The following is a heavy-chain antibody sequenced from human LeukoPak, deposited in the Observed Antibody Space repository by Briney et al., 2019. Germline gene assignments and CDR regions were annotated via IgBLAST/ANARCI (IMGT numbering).Heavy chain of an antibody. J-gene: IGHJ4*02. D-gene: IGHD5-12*01. Sequence: GGSLRLSCAASGFSFSSYAMSWVRQAPGKGLEWVSAISNSGGSTYYADSVKGRFTISRDNSKNTLYLQMNSLRAEDTAVYYCAKGTRAGGYSGYEIDYWGQGTLVTVSS. CDR2: ISNSGGST. CDR3: AKGTRAGGYSGYEIDY. CDR1: GFSFSSYA. V-gene: IGHV3-23*01.